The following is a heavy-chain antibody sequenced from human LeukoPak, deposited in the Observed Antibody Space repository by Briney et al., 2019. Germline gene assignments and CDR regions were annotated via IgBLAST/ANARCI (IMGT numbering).Heavy chain of an antibody. J-gene: IGHJ4*02. D-gene: IGHD4-17*01. Sequence: SGPTLVKPSETLSLTCTVSGGSLSSYYWSWIRQPPGKGLEWIGYIYYSGSTNYNPSLKSRVTISVDTSKNQFSLKLSSVTAADTAVYYCARHAGVYGDQYYFDYWGQGTLVTVSS. CDR2: IYYSGST. CDR3: ARHAGVYGDQYYFDY. CDR1: GGSLSSYY. V-gene: IGHV4-59*08.